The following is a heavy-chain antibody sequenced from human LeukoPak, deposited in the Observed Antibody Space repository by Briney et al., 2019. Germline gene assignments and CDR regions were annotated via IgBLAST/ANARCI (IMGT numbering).Heavy chain of an antibody. V-gene: IGHV3-21*04. CDR3: AKDRTHRRYYDSTGYYNQYDY. CDR1: GFTFSSYS. D-gene: IGHD3-22*01. CDR2: ISSSSSYI. J-gene: IGHJ4*02. Sequence: PGGSLRLSCAASGFTFSSYSMNWVRQAPGKGLEWVSSISSSSSYIYYADSVKGRFTISRDNSRNTLYLQMNSLRAEDTAIYYCAKDRTHRRYYDSTGYYNQYDYWGQGALVTVSS.